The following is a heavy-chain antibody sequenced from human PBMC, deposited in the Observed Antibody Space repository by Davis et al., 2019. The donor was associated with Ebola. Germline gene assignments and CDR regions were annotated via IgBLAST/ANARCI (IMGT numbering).Heavy chain of an antibody. CDR3: ARIYYDSSGYGYYYYGMDV. D-gene: IGHD3-22*01. V-gene: IGHV3-33*08. Sequence: GGSLRLSCAASGFIFNTYAMHWVRQAPGKGLEWVAVIWYDGSNKYYADSVKGRFTISRDNSKNTLYLQMNSLRAEDTAVYYCARIYYDSSGYGYYYYGMDVWGQGTTVTVSS. CDR2: IWYDGSNK. CDR1: GFIFNTYA. J-gene: IGHJ6*02.